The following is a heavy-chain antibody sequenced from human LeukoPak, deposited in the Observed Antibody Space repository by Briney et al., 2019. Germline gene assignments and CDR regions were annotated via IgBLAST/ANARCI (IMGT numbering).Heavy chain of an antibody. CDR2: LYYGGNT. CDR1: GVSISSSNYY. J-gene: IGHJ4*02. D-gene: IGHD5-18*01. CDR3: ATIPLWFAGIPN. Sequence: PSETLSLTCTVSGVSISSSNYYWGWIRQSPGKGLEWIGSLYYGGNTYYNPSLKSRVTISLDTSKNQFSLRLTSVTAADTDGYYCATIPLWFAGIPNWGQGTLVIVSS. V-gene: IGHV4-39*01.